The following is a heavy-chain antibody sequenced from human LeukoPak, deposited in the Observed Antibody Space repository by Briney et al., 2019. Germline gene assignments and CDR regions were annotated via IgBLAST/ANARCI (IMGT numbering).Heavy chain of an antibody. CDR2: IYADGSS. J-gene: IGHJ4*02. CDR1: GGSVGSDNSY. D-gene: IGHD3-10*01. CDR3: ARGYYYRT. V-gene: IGHV4-61*02. Sequence: SQTLSLTCTVSGGSVGSDNSYWNWIRQPAGKALEWIGRIYADGSSNYHPSLKSRVTILVDTSKNQFSLRLSSMTAADTAVYYCARGYYYRTWGLGTLVTVSS.